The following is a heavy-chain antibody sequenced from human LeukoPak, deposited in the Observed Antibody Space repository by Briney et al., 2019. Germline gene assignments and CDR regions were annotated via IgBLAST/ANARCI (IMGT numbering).Heavy chain of an antibody. Sequence: GGSLRLSCAASGFTFSSYAMSWVRQAPGEGLEWVSGVSGSGGSTDYADSVKGRFTISRDNSRNTLYLQMNSLRAEDTAVYYCATPLVRGVTMKHFEHWGQGTLVTVSS. D-gene: IGHD3-10*01. J-gene: IGHJ4*02. CDR2: VSGSGGST. CDR1: GFTFSSYA. V-gene: IGHV3-23*01. CDR3: ATPLVRGVTMKHFEH.